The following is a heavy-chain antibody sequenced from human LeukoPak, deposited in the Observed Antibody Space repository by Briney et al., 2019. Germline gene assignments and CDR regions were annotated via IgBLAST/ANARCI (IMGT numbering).Heavy chain of an antibody. V-gene: IGHV3-9*01. J-gene: IGHJ4*02. D-gene: IGHD4-23*01. Sequence: PEGSLRLSCAASGFSFNDYAMHWVRQAPGKGLEWVSGISWNSGSIGYADSVKGRFTISSDNSKNTLYLQMNSLRVEDTAVYYCARDPTAVANLPQYYLDYWGQGILVTVSS. CDR3: ARDPTAVANLPQYYLDY. CDR1: GFSFNDYA. CDR2: ISWNSGSI.